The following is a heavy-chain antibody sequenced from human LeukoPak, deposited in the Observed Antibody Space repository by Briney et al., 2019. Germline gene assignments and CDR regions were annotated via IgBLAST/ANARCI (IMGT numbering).Heavy chain of an antibody. CDR1: GGSIISKSYY. CDR3: ARAPTAYCLSTTCQPYFDH. V-gene: IGHV4-39*07. CDR2: IYYSGST. J-gene: IGHJ4*02. D-gene: IGHD2-2*01. Sequence: SETLSLTCTLSGGSIISKSYYWGWIRQPPGKGLEWIGSIYYSGSTYYNLSLKSRLTISVETPKNQFSLKLSSVTAADTAVYYCARAPTAYCLSTTCQPYFDHWGQGTLVTVSS.